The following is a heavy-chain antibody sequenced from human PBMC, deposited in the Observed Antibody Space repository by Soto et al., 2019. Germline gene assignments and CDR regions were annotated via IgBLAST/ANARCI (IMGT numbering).Heavy chain of an antibody. CDR2: IIPIFGTA. CDR3: ARDLLGVARGFDY. V-gene: IGHV1-69*01. D-gene: IGHD2-15*01. J-gene: IGHJ4*02. Sequence: QVQLVQSGAAVKKPGSSVKVSCKASGGTFSSYAISWVRQAPGQGLEWMGGIIPIFGTANYAQKFQGRVTITADESTSTAYRELSSLRSEDTAVYYWARDLLGVARGFDYWGQGTLVTVSS. CDR1: GGTFSSYA.